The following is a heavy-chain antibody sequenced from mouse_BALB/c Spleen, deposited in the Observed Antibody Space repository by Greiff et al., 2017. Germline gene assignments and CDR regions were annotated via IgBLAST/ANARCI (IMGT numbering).Heavy chain of an antibody. V-gene: IGHV1-14*01. D-gene: IGHD1-1*01. J-gene: IGHJ4*01. CDR2: INPYNDGT. CDR3: ASPLYGSSPYYAMDY. Sequence: VQLQQSGPELVKPGASVKMSCKASGYTFTSYVMHWVKQKPGQGLEWIGYINPYNDGTKYNEKFKGKATLTSDKSSSTAYMELSSLTSEDSAVYYCASPLYGSSPYYAMDYWGQGTSVTVSS. CDR1: GYTFTSYV.